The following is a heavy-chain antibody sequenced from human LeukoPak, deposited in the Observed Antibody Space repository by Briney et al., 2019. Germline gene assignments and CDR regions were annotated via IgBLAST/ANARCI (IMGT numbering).Heavy chain of an antibody. V-gene: IGHV4-34*01. CDR1: LGSPSGYF. CDR2: INHSGST. D-gene: IGHD3-10*01. J-gene: IGHJ6*03. CDR3: ARRVGRYFGERAYYYNYMDV. Sequence: SETLSVTRVVSLGSPSGYFWSCIRQPPGRGREWVGEINHSGSTKHNPSLMSRVTISVDTSKNQFSLKLSSVTAADTAVYYCARRVGRYFGERAYYYNYMDVWGKGTTVTVSS.